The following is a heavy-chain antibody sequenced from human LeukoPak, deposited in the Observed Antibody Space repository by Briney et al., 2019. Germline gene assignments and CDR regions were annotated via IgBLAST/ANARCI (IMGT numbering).Heavy chain of an antibody. D-gene: IGHD6-19*01. V-gene: IGHV1-69*01. Sequence: ASVKVSCKAPGGTFSSYAISWVRQAPGQGLEWMGGIIPIFGTANYAQKFQGRVTITADESTSTAYMELSSLRSEDTAVYYCARGVAVAGVRFDYWGQGTLVTVSS. CDR2: IIPIFGTA. CDR1: GGTFSSYA. J-gene: IGHJ4*02. CDR3: ARGVAVAGVRFDY.